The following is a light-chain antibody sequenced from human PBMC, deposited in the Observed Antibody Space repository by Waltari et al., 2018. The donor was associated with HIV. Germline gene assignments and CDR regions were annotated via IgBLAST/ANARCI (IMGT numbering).Light chain of an antibody. Sequence: SYELIQPPSVSVSPGQTATITCSGDELGTVYASWYQQKPGQSPLLIIYEETRRPSGIPERFSGSSSGNTATLTISGTQPLDEADYYCQGWLSGTAVFGGGTTLTVL. CDR2: EET. CDR3: QGWLSGTAV. CDR1: ELGTVY. V-gene: IGLV3-1*01. J-gene: IGLJ3*02.